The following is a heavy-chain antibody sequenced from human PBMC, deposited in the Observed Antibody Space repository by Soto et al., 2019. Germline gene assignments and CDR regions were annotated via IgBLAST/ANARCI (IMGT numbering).Heavy chain of an antibody. Sequence: QVQLVESGGGVVQPGRSLRLSCAASGFIFNDYAMHWVRQAPGKGLEWVAVISYGGDNKYYADSVRGRFAISRDNLKNTLDRQMNSLNPEDTAVYHCAKARHSTSWYGLEADFWGQGTLVTVSS. CDR2: ISYGGDNK. V-gene: IGHV3-30*09. J-gene: IGHJ4*02. D-gene: IGHD6-13*01. CDR3: AKARHSTSWYGLEADF. CDR1: GFIFNDYA.